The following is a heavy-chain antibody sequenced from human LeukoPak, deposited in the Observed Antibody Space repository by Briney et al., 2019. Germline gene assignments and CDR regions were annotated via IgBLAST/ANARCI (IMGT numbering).Heavy chain of an antibody. CDR1: GFTLDDYA. D-gene: IGHD6-13*01. CDR3: AKDTVNWGLEAAAGEYYYYYYGMDV. CDR2: ISWNSGSI. J-gene: IGHJ6*02. Sequence: PGRSLRLSCAASGFTLDDYAMHWVRQAPGKGLEWVSGISWNSGSIGYADSVKGRFTISRDNAKNSLYLQMNSLRAEDTALYYCAKDTVNWGLEAAAGEYYYYYYGMDVWGQGTTVTVSS. V-gene: IGHV3-9*01.